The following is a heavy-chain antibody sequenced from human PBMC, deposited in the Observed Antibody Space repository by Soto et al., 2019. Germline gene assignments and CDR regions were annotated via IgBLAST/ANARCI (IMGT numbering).Heavy chain of an antibody. CDR3: AKDITLYSGSYYSHFQH. Sequence: GGSLRLSCAASGFTFDDYAMHWVRQAPGKGLEWVSGISWNSGSIGYADSVKGRFTISRDNAKNSLYLQMNSLRAEDTALYYCAKDITLYSGSYYSHFQHWGQGTLVTVSS. V-gene: IGHV3-9*01. D-gene: IGHD1-26*01. J-gene: IGHJ1*01. CDR1: GFTFDDYA. CDR2: ISWNSGSI.